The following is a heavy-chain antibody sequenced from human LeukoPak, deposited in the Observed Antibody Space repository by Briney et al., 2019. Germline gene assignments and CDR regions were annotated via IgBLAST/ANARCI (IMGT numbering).Heavy chain of an antibody. CDR2: MNPNSGNT. J-gene: IGHJ3*02. D-gene: IGHD2-2*01. V-gene: IGHV1-8*03. Sequence: GASVKVSCKASGYTFTSYDINWVRQATGQGLEWMGWMNPNSGNTGYAQKFQGRVTITRNTSISTAYMELSSLRSEDTAVHYCARGGSPVVPAAIRAFDIWGQGTMVTVSS. CDR1: GYTFTSYD. CDR3: ARGGSPVVPAAIRAFDI.